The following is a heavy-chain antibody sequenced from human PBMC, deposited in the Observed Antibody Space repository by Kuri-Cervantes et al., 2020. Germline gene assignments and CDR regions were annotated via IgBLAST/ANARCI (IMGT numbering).Heavy chain of an antibody. J-gene: IGHJ2*01. CDR2: IIPIFGTA. D-gene: IGHD6-6*01. CDR1: GGTFSSYA. CDR3: ARDRIKRPYSSSSEYFDL. Sequence: SVKVSCKASGGTFSSYAISWLRQAPGQGLEWMGGIIPIFGTANYAQKFQGRVTITADESTSTAYMELSSLISEDTAVYYCARDRIKRPYSSSSEYFDLWGRGTLVTVSS. V-gene: IGHV1-69*13.